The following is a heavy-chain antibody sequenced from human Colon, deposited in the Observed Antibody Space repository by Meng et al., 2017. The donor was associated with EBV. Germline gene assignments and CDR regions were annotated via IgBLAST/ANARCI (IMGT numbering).Heavy chain of an antibody. V-gene: IGHV4-4*02. CDR2: IDDSGST. CDR3: ARGKQDAWELLAY. D-gene: IGHD1-26*01. CDR1: GVYISSNIR. J-gene: IGHJ4*02. Sequence: QVQREELGPGLGKPSGTLSLPCGCSGVYISSNIRWTWVRQPPGKGLEWIGDIDDSGSTNYNPSLNSRISISLDKSKNHFSLKVNSVTAADTAVYYCARGKQDAWELLAYWGQGALVTVSS.